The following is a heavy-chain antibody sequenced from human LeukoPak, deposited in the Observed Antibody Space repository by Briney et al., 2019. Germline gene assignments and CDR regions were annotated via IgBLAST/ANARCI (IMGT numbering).Heavy chain of an antibody. CDR3: ARILRYCIGGSCYSYFDY. V-gene: IGHV4-4*07. CDR1: GGSISSYY. J-gene: IGHJ4*02. Sequence: SETLSLTCTVSGGSISSYYWSWIRQPAGKGLEWIGRIYTSGSTNYNPSLKSRVTMSVDTSKNQFSLKLSSVTAADTAVYYCARILRYCIGGSCYSYFDYWGQGTLVTVSS. CDR2: IYTSGST. D-gene: IGHD2-15*01.